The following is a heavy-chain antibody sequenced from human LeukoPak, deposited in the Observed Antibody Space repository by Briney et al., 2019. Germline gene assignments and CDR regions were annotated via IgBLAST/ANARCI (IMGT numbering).Heavy chain of an antibody. CDR2: INGDGSNS. CDR1: GFTFTAYW. J-gene: IGHJ4*02. Sequence: GSLRLSCVASGFTFTAYWMHWVRQAPGKGLVWVSRINGDGSNSNYADSVKGRFTISRDNARNTLYLQMNGLRAEDTALYYCARTSPTSHFDFWGQGTLVTVSS. CDR3: ARTSPTSHFDF. D-gene: IGHD3-16*01. V-gene: IGHV3-74*01.